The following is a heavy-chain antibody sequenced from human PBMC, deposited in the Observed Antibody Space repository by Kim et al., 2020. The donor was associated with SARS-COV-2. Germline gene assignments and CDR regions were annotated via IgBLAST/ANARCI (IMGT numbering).Heavy chain of an antibody. D-gene: IGHD5-18*01. V-gene: IGHV3-30*18. Sequence: GGSLRLSCAASGFTFSSYGMHWVRQAPGKGLEWVGVIAYDGSVKYYADSVKGRFTISRDSSKNTLYLHMNSLGTEDTAVYYWAKESGTGYNYNSYFDYWG. CDR3: AKESGTGYNYNSYFDY. CDR1: GFTFSSYG. J-gene: IGHJ4*01. CDR2: IAYDGSVK.